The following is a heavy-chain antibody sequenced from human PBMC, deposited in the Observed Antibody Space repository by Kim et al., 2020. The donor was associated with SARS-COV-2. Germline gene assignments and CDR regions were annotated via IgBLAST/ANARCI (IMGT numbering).Heavy chain of an antibody. V-gene: IGHV4-39*01. CDR2: T. J-gene: IGHJ4*01. Sequence: TYNNQYLKSRVTISVDTSENQVSLKLTSGTAADTAVYYCARRWIQPSPFDYWGQGTLVTVST. CDR3: ARRWIQPSPFDY. D-gene: IGHD5-18*01.